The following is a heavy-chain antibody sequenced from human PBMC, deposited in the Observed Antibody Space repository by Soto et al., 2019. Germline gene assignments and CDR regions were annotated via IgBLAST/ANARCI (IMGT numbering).Heavy chain of an antibody. D-gene: IGHD3-3*01. CDR2: IYYIGST. J-gene: IGHJ4*02. V-gene: IGHV4-39*01. Sequence: QPQLQESGPGLVKPSETLSLTCTVSGGSISSSSYYWGWIRQPPGKGLEWIGSIYYIGSTYYNPSLKARVXXXVXXSKNQFSLQLSSVTAADTAVYCCARRLHRIALSQGWGRGTLVTVSS. CDR1: GGSISSSSYY. CDR3: ARRLHRIALSQG.